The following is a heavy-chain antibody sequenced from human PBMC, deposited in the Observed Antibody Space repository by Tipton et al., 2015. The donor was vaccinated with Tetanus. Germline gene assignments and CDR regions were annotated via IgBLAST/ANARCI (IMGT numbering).Heavy chain of an antibody. CDR3: ARDRGDYIYYGMDA. J-gene: IGHJ6*02. D-gene: IGHD3-22*01. V-gene: IGHV1-2*02. CDR2: IDPNSGGT. Sequence: QLVQSGAEMKKPGASVKVSCKASGYTFTGYYIYWVRQAPGQGLEWMGWIDPNSGGTVYAQKFQGRATMTRDTSISTAYMELRSLRSDDTAVYYCARDRGDYIYYGMDAWGPGTTVTVS. CDR1: GYTFTGYY.